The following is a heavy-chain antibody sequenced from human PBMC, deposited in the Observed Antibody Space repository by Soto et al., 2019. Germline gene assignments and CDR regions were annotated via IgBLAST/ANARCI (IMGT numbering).Heavy chain of an antibody. D-gene: IGHD3-22*01. CDR3: ARDIPDSSGYLFDY. V-gene: IGHV3-21*01. CDR1: GFTFGSYS. Sequence: PGGSLRLSCAASGFTFGSYSMNWVRQAPGKGLEWVSSISSSSSYIYYADSVKGRFTISRDNAKNSLYLQMNSLRAEDTAVYYCARDIPDSSGYLFDYWGQGTLVTVSS. CDR2: ISSSSSYI. J-gene: IGHJ4*02.